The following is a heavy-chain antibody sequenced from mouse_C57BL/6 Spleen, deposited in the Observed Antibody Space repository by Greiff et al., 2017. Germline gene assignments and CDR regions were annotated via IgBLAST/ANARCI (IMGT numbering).Heavy chain of an antibody. Sequence: VQLQESGPELVKPGASVKISCKASGYAFSSSWMNWVKQRPGKGLEWIGRIYPGDGDTNYNGKFKGKATLTADKSSSTAYMQLSSLTSEDSAVYFCARPEDDYDVRNAMDYWGQGTSVTVSS. CDR2: IYPGDGDT. V-gene: IGHV1-82*01. CDR1: GYAFSSSW. CDR3: ARPEDDYDVRNAMDY. D-gene: IGHD2-4*01. J-gene: IGHJ4*01.